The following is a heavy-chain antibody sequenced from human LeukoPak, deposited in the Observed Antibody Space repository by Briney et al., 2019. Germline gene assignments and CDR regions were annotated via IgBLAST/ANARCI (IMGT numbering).Heavy chain of an antibody. V-gene: IGHV1-69*05. Sequence: SVKVSCKASGGTFSSYAISWVRQAPGQGLEWMGGIIPIFGTANYAQKFQGRVTITTDESTSTAYMELSSLRSEDTAVYYCAAAITIFGVVYDAFDIWGQGTMVTVSS. CDR2: IIPIFGTA. D-gene: IGHD3-3*01. CDR3: AAAITIFGVVYDAFDI. J-gene: IGHJ3*02. CDR1: GGTFSSYA.